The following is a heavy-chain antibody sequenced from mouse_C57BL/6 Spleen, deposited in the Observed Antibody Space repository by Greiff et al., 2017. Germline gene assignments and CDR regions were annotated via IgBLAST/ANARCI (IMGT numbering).Heavy chain of an antibody. D-gene: IGHD1-1*01. CDR1: GYTFTSYW. CDR3: ARSPLITTVVAHFDY. J-gene: IGHJ2*01. CDR2: IDPNSGGT. Sequence: QVQLQQPGAELVKPGASVKLSCKASGYTFTSYWMHWVKQRPGRGLEWIGRIDPNSGGTKYNEKFKSKATLTVDKPSSTAYMQLSSLTSEDSAVYYCARSPLITTVVAHFDYWGQGTTLTVSS. V-gene: IGHV1-72*01.